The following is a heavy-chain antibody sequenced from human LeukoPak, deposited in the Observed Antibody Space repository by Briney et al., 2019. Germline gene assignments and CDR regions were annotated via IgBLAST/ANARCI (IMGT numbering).Heavy chain of an antibody. CDR3: ARGWGGYLDL. CDR2: INSDGSGT. V-gene: IGHV3-74*01. D-gene: IGHD3-3*01. J-gene: IGHJ5*02. Sequence: GGSLRLSCAASGFTFDDYAMHWVRQAPGKGLVWVSRINSDGSGTSYADSVKGRFTISRDNAKNTLYLQMNSLRAEDTAVFYCARGWGGYLDLWGQGTLVTVSS. CDR1: GFTFDDYA.